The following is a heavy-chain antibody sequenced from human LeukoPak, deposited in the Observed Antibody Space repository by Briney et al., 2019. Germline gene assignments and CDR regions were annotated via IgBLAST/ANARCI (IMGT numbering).Heavy chain of an antibody. CDR2: INCSGGYT. CDR1: GFTFSSYV. D-gene: IGHD3-22*01. J-gene: IGHJ4*02. CDR3: AKQSLYDSSGHFHY. Sequence: GGSLRLSCAASGFTFSSYVMTWVRQAPGKGLAWVSTINCSGGYTYYADSVKGRFTISRDNSKNTLFLRMNSLRAEDTAVYFCAKQSLYDSSGHFHYWGQGTLVTVSS. V-gene: IGHV3-23*01.